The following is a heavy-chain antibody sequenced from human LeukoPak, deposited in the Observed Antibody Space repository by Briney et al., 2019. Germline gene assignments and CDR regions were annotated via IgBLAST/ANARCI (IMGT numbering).Heavy chain of an antibody. D-gene: IGHD3-22*01. J-gene: IGHJ4*02. CDR2: IYYSGST. CDR3: ARQRGDSSGYYFNY. Sequence: KSSETLSLTCTVSGGSISSSSYYWGWIRQPPGKGLEWIGSIYYSGSTYYNPSLKSRVTISVDTSTNQFSLKLSSVTAADTAVYYCARQRGDSSGYYFNYWGQGTLVTVSS. CDR1: GGSISSSSYY. V-gene: IGHV4-39*01.